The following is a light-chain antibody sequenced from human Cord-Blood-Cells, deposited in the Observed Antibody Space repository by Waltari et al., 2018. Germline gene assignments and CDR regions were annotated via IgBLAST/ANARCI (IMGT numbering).Light chain of an antibody. V-gene: IGKV1-5*03. CDR2: KAA. J-gene: IGKJ2*03. Sequence: DIQMTQSPSTLSASVGDRVTITCRASQSISSWLAWYQQKPGKAPKLLIYKAASLESGVPSRFGGSGSGTEFTLTISSLRPDGFATYYCQQYNSYSFSQGTKLEIK. CDR3: QQYNSYS. CDR1: QSISSW.